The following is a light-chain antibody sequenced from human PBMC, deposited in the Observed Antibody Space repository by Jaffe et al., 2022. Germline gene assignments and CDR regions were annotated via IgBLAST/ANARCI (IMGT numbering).Light chain of an antibody. V-gene: IGKV1-12*01. J-gene: IGKJ2*01. CDR2: TAS. Sequence: DIQMTQSPSFVSASVGDRVTITCRASQDISYWLAWYQQKPGKAPKLLIYTASSLQSGVPSRFSGSGFGTDFTLTISSLQPEDFATYYCQQANFFPPTFGQGTKLEIK. CDR3: QQANFFPPT. CDR1: QDISYW.